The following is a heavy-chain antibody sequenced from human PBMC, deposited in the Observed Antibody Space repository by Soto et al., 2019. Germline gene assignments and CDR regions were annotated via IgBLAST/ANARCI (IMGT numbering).Heavy chain of an antibody. V-gene: IGHV3-33*06. D-gene: IGHD6-6*01. Sequence: PGGSLRLSCAASGFTFSSYGMHWVRQAPGKGLEWVAVIWYDGSNKYYADSVKGRFTISRDNSKNTLYLQMNSLRAEDTAVYYCAKAKNRPRYGHTTYGMDVWGQGSTVTVSS. CDR3: AKAKNRPRYGHTTYGMDV. CDR2: IWYDGSNK. J-gene: IGHJ6*02. CDR1: GFTFSSYG.